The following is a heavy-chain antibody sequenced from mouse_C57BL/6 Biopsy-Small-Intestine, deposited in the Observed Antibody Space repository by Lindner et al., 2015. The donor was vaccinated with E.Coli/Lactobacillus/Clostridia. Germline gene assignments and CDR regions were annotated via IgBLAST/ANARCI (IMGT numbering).Heavy chain of an antibody. Sequence: VQLQESGAELVKPGASVRLSCTGSGFNIKDYYMHWVKQRTEQGLEWIGRIDPEDGETRNAPKFQGKATIAADTSSNTAYLQLSSLTSEDTAVYYCARWGLRRGGYAMDYWGQGTSVTVSS. J-gene: IGHJ4*01. CDR2: IDPEDGET. CDR3: ARWGLRRGGYAMDY. CDR1: GFNIKDYY. V-gene: IGHV14-2*01. D-gene: IGHD2-4*01.